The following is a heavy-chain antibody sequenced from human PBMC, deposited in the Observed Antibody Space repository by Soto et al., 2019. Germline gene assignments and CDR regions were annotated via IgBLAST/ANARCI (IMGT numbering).Heavy chain of an antibody. Sequence: QVQLVESGGGVVQPGRSLRLSCAASGFTFSSYGMHWVRQAPGKGLEWVAVIWYDGSNKYYADSVKGRFTISRDNAKNSLYLQMNSLRAEDTAVYYCARDQGYSYGRFDYWGQGTLVTVSS. J-gene: IGHJ4*02. V-gene: IGHV3-33*01. CDR3: ARDQGYSYGRFDY. D-gene: IGHD5-18*01. CDR2: IWYDGSNK. CDR1: GFTFSSYG.